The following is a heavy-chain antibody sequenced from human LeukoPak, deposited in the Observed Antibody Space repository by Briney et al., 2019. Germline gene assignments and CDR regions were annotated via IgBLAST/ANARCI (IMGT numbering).Heavy chain of an antibody. V-gene: IGHV3-74*01. Sequence: GGSLRLSCAASGFTFSSYWMHWVRQAPGKGLVWVSRISSDGSNTNYADSVKGRFTISRDNAKNTLYLQMNSLRAEDTAVYYCARSLVAGIPRGGYGYWGQGILITVSS. J-gene: IGHJ4*02. D-gene: IGHD2-15*01. CDR3: ARSLVAGIPRGGYGY. CDR1: GFTFSSYW. CDR2: ISSDGSNT.